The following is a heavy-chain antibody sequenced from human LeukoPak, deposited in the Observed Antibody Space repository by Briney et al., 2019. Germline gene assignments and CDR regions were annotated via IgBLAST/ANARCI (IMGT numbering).Heavy chain of an antibody. J-gene: IGHJ5*02. D-gene: IGHD6-13*01. CDR2: INPNSGAT. CDR1: GYTFTDYF. Sequence: GASVKVSCKASGYTFTDYFIHWVRQAPGPGLEWMGWINPNSGATNYAQNFQGRFTMTRDTSITTAYMDLSSLRSDDTAVYYCVRDPIHNSSPSAPGTDGFDPWGQGTLVTVSS. CDR3: VRDPIHNSSPSAPGTDGFDP. V-gene: IGHV1-2*02.